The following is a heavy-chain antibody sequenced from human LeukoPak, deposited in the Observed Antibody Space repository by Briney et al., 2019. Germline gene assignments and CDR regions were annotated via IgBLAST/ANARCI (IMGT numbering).Heavy chain of an antibody. J-gene: IGHJ4*02. V-gene: IGHV3-30-3*01. CDR3: ASGYNRGDFDY. CDR2: ISYDGSNK. CDR1: GFTFNSYA. D-gene: IGHD5-12*01. Sequence: GGSLRLSCAASGFTFNSYAMYWVRQAPGKGLEWVAVISYDGSNKYYADSVKGRFTISRDNSKNTLYLQMNSLRAEDTAVYYCASGYNRGDFDYWGQGTLVTVSS.